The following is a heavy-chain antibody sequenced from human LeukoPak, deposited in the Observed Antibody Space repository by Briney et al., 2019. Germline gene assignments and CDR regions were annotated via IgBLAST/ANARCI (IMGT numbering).Heavy chain of an antibody. CDR1: GGTFSRYA. Sequence: GASVKVSCKASGGTFSRYAISWVRQAPGQGLEGMGGIIPIFVTANYAQKCQGRVTITTDESTSTAYMELSSLRSEDTAVYYCARAMGAGGTNYYYMDVWGKGTTVTVSS. CDR3: ARAMGAGGTNYYYMDV. J-gene: IGHJ6*03. CDR2: IIPIFVTA. D-gene: IGHD1-26*01. V-gene: IGHV1-69*05.